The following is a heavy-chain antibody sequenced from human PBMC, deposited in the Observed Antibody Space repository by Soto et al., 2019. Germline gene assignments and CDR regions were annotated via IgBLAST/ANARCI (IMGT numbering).Heavy chain of an antibody. CDR2: MSYDGSDT. J-gene: IGHJ4*02. V-gene: IGHV3-30*02. Sequence: GGSLSLSWGGSAFICSNNGMHWVRQTPGKGLEWVAFMSYDGSDTFYADSVKGRFTISRDNSKNTLFLHMSNLRAEDTAMYYCTIVRVADSALDHWGQGTQVTVSS. D-gene: IGHD3-10*02. CDR3: TIVRVADSALDH. CDR1: AFICSNNG.